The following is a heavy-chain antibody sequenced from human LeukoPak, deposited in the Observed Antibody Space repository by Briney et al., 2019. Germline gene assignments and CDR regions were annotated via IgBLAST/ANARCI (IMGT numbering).Heavy chain of an antibody. D-gene: IGHD2-2*01. CDR1: GGTFSSYA. CDR2: IIPIFGTA. J-gene: IGHJ4*02. CDR3: ASYIVVVPLKYYFDY. V-gene: IGHV1-69*05. Sequence: ASVKVSCKASGGTFSSYAISWVRQAPGQGLEWMGGIIPIFGTANYAQKFQGRVTITTDESTSTAYMELSSLRSEDTAVYYCASYIVVVPLKYYFDYWGQGTLVTVSS.